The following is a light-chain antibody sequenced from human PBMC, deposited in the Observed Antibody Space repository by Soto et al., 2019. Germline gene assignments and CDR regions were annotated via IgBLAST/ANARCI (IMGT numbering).Light chain of an antibody. Sequence: EIVVTQSPATLSVSPGERATLSCRASQSVSSNLAWYQQKPGQAPRLLIYGASTRAIGIPARFSGSGSGTEFTLTISSLQSEDFAVYYCQQYNNWPPLTFGGGTKVEIK. CDR2: GAS. CDR1: QSVSSN. V-gene: IGKV3-15*01. J-gene: IGKJ4*01. CDR3: QQYNNWPPLT.